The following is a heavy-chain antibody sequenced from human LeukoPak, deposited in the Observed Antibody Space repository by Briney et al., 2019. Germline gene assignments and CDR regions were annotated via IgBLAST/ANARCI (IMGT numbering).Heavy chain of an antibody. V-gene: IGHV3-21*01. CDR3: ARYHYDFWSGYFDY. CDR1: GFTFSSYS. CDR2: ISSSSSYI. Sequence: GGSLRLSCAASGFTFSSYSMNWVRQAPGKGLEWVSSISSSSSYIYYADSVKGRFTISRDNSKNTLYLQMNSLRAEDTAVYYCARYHYDFWSGYFDYWGQGTLVTVSS. D-gene: IGHD3-3*01. J-gene: IGHJ4*02.